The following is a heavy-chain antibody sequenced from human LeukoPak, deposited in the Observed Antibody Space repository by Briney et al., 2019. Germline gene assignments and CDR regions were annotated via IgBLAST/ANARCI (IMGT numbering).Heavy chain of an antibody. Sequence: ASVKVSCKVSGYTLTELSMHWVRQAPGKGLEWMGGFDPEDGETIYAQKFQGGVTMTEDTSTDTAYMELSSLRSEDTAVYYCASSSWYVNWFDPWGQGTLVTVSS. CDR3: ASSSWYVNWFDP. J-gene: IGHJ5*02. CDR1: GYTLTELS. CDR2: FDPEDGET. D-gene: IGHD6-13*01. V-gene: IGHV1-24*01.